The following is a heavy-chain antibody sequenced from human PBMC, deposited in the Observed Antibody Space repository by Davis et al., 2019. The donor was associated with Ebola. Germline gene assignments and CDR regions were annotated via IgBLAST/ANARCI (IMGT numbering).Heavy chain of an antibody. V-gene: IGHV3-21*01. CDR1: GFTFSSYS. CDR2: ISSSSSYI. D-gene: IGHD4-17*01. Sequence: GESLKISCAASGFTFSSYSMNWVRQAPGKGLEWVSSISSSSSYIYYADSVKGRFTISRDNAKNSLYLQMNSLRAEDTAVYYCAREEGLYGDYGGWFDPWGQGTLVTVSS. CDR3: AREEGLYGDYGGWFDP. J-gene: IGHJ5*02.